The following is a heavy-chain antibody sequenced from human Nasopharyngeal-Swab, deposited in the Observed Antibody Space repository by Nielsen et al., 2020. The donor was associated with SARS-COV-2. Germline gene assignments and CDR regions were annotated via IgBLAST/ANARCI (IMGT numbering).Heavy chain of an antibody. V-gene: IGHV3-48*04. Sequence: GGSLRLSCAVSGFTFSSYSMNWVRQAPGKGLEWVSYISSSSSTIYYADSVKGRFTISRDNAKNSLYLQMNSLRAEDTAVYYCARGHYGLDVWGQGTTVTVSS. CDR2: ISSSSSTI. CDR1: GFTFSSYS. CDR3: ARGHYGLDV. J-gene: IGHJ6*02.